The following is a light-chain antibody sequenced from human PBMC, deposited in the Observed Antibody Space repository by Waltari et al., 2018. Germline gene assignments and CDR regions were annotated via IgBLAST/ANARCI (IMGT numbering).Light chain of an antibody. CDR3: SSYAGRNNIVL. CDR2: EVS. V-gene: IGLV2-8*01. CDR1: SSDVGSYTY. J-gene: IGLJ2*01. Sequence: QSALTQPHSASGSLGQSVTISCIGTSSDVGSYTYISWYQQHPGKAPKLMSYEVSKRPSGVPDRFSGSKSGNTASLTVSGLQAEDEADYYCSSYAGRNNIVLFGGGTKLTVL.